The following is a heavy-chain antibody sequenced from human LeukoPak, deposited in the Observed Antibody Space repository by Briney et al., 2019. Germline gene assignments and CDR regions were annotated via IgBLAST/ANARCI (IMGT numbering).Heavy chain of an antibody. D-gene: IGHD6-13*01. CDR2: VKQDGREK. CDR3: ARDIAAAGTEGWFDP. CDR1: GFTFGSYW. J-gene: IGHJ5*02. V-gene: IGHV3-7*03. Sequence: GGSLRLSCVASGFTFGSYWMSWVRQAPGKGLELVASVKQDGREKYYVDSVKGRFAISRDNAKNLLYLQMNSLRAEDTAVYYCARDIAAAGTEGWFDPWGQGTLVTVSS.